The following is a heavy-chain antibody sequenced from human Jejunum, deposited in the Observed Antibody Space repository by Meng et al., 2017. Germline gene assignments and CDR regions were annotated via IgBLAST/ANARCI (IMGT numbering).Heavy chain of an antibody. D-gene: IGHD6-13*01. J-gene: IGHJ4*02. CDR1: GYTFTNYY. CDR3: AREIEAAGHAGLDY. CDR2: INPNSGGT. V-gene: IGHV1-2*06. Sequence: QVQLVQSGTEVKKPGASVKVSCQASGYTFTNYYIHWVRQAPGQGLDWMGRINPNSGGTNYAQKFQGRVTMTRDTSISTVYMELSSLRSDDTAVYYCAREIEAAGHAGLDYWGQGTLVTVSS.